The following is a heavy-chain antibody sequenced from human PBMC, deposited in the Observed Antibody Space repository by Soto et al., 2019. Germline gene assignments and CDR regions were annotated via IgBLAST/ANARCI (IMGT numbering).Heavy chain of an antibody. Sequence: GGSLRLSCAASGFTFSSYAMSWVRQAPGKGLEWVSAVSGSGGSTYYADSVKGRFTISRDNSKNTLYLQMNSLRAEDTAVYYCAKEKPSYSSGLRSFDYWGQGTLVTVSS. V-gene: IGHV3-23*01. CDR3: AKEKPSYSSGLRSFDY. CDR2: VSGSGGST. D-gene: IGHD6-19*01. J-gene: IGHJ4*02. CDR1: GFTFSSYA.